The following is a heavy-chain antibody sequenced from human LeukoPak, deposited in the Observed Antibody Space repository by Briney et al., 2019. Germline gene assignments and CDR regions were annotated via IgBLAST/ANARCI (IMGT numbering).Heavy chain of an antibody. CDR1: GGSISSSSYY. V-gene: IGHV4-39*01. J-gene: IGHJ4*02. Sequence: SETLSLTCTVSGGSISSSSYYWGWIRQPPGKGLEWIGSIYYSGGTYYNPSLKSRVTISVDTSKNQFSLKLSSATAADTAVYYCARHFRSGGHPAWDVVYWGQGTLVTVSS. D-gene: IGHD1-26*01. CDR2: IYYSGGT. CDR3: ARHFRSGGHPAWDVVY.